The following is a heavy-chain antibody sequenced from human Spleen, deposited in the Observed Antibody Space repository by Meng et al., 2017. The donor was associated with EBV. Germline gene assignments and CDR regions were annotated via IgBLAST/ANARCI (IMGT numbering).Heavy chain of an antibody. J-gene: IGHJ5*02. CDR1: GGTFSNYA. CDR2: LIPMSGAA. D-gene: IGHD6-13*01. V-gene: IGHV1-69*01. Sequence: QVQVAQSGAEVKEPGSSVKVSCKVSGGTFSNYAINWVRQAPGQGLEWMGGLIPMSGAANYAQKFQDRVTITADESTSTAYMELRSLKYEDTAVYYCTRDIGYQKMDPWGQGTLVTVSS. CDR3: TRDIGYQKMDP.